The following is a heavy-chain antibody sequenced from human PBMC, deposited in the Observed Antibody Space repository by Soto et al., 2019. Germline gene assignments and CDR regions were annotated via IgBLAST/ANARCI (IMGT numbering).Heavy chain of an antibody. CDR1: GYTFSGYS. CDR2: IHAGNGNT. J-gene: IGHJ4*02. D-gene: IGHD2-15*01. V-gene: IGHV1-3*01. Sequence: ASVKVSCKASGYTFSGYSMHWVRQAPGQGLEWMGWIHAGNGNTKYSQNFQGRVTISRDTSASTAYMELNSLRSEDTAVYYCARVVALFGYWGQGTLVTVSS. CDR3: ARVVALFGY.